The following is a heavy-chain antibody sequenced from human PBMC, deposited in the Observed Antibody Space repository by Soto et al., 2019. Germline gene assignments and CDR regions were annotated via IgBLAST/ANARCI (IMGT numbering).Heavy chain of an antibody. CDR3: ASLGDYVWGSYENPYSMDL. CDR1: GFTFSRYE. V-gene: IGHV3-48*03. J-gene: IGHJ6*02. CDR2: ISSSGSTT. D-gene: IGHD3-16*01. Sequence: GGSLRLSCAASGFTFSRYEMNWVRQAPGKGLVWVSYISSSGSTTYYADSVKGRFTISRDNAKNSLYLQMNSLRAEDTAVYYCASLGDYVWGSYENPYSMDLWGQGTPVTVSS.